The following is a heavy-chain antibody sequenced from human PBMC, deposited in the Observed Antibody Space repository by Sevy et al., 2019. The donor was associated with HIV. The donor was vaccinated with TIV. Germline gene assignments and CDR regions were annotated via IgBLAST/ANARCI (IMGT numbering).Heavy chain of an antibody. CDR3: ARYYDIFTGFDY. J-gene: IGHJ4*02. CDR2: INIGGST. CDR1: GGSISSASYY. Sequence: SETLSLTCTVSGGSISSASYYWSWIRQPAGKGLEWIGRINIGGSTIYNPSLKSRVTISVDPSKNQFSLRLSSVTAADTAVYYCARYYDIFTGFDYWGQGTLVTVSS. D-gene: IGHD3-9*01. V-gene: IGHV4-61*02.